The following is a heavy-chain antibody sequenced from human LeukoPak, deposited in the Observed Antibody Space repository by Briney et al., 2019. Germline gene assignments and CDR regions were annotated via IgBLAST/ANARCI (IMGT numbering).Heavy chain of an antibody. V-gene: IGHV4-4*07. Sequence: SETLSLTRTVSGGSISSYYWSWIRQPAGKGLEWIGRIYTSGSTNYNPSLKSRVTMSVDTSKNQFSLKLSSVTAADTAVYYCGRGVCSGGSCYRPAYYYYYMDVWGKGTTVTVSS. CDR2: IYTSGST. CDR1: GGSISSYY. CDR3: GRGVCSGGSCYRPAYYYYYMDV. D-gene: IGHD2-15*01. J-gene: IGHJ6*03.